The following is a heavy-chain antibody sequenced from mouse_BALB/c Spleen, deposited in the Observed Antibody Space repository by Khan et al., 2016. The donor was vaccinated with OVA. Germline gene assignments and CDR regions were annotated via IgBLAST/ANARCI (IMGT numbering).Heavy chain of an antibody. V-gene: IGHV1-4*01. CDR3: ARSTTMITIAY. CDR1: GYTFTSYT. CDR2: INPASGYT. D-gene: IGHD2-4*01. J-gene: IGHJ3*01. Sequence: VQLQESGAELARPGASVKMSCKASGYTFTSYTIHWVIQRPGRGLEWIGFINPASGYTIYNQRLKDRATLTADKSSSPAYMQLSGLTSEDSAVYSCARSTTMITIAYWGQGTLVAVSA.